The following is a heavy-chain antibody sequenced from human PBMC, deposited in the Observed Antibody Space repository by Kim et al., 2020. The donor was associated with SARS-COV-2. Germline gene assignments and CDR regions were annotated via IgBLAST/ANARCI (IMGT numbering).Heavy chain of an antibody. J-gene: IGHJ6*04. CDR1: GFTFSSYS. Sequence: GGSLRLSCAASGFTFSSYSMNWVRQAPGKGLEWVSSISSSSSYIYYADSVKGRFTISRDNAKNSLYLQMNSLRAEDTAVYYCARDTGYDYVWGSYRFLVDVWGKGTTVTVSS. D-gene: IGHD3-16*02. CDR3: ARDTGYDYVWGSYRFLVDV. CDR2: ISSSSSYI. V-gene: IGHV3-21*01.